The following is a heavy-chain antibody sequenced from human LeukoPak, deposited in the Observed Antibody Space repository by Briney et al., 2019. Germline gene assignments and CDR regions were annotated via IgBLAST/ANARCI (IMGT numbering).Heavy chain of an antibody. CDR1: GFSFSTHD. V-gene: IGHV3-33*06. Sequence: PRGSLRLSCTASGFSFSTHDMHWVRQAPGKGLEWVALIWGEGNNENYADSVKGRFTISRNNAKNMLYLQMNSLRAEDTAVYYCAKGGFCTSASCYYFDSWGQGTLVTVSS. D-gene: IGHD2-2*01. CDR2: IWGEGNNE. J-gene: IGHJ4*02. CDR3: AKGGFCTSASCYYFDS.